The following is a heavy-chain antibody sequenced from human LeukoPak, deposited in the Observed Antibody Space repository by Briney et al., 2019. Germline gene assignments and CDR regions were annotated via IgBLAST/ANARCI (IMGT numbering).Heavy chain of an antibody. CDR1: GYTFTGYY. J-gene: IGHJ4*02. D-gene: IGHD3-9*01. V-gene: IGHV1-2*02. Sequence: GASVKVSCKASGYTFTGYYIHWVRQAPGEGLECMGWINPSTGDTNYAQKFQDRVTMTRDTSISTAYMELSRLTTDDTAVYYCAHSSYVFDCPDFWGQGTLVAVSS. CDR2: INPSTGDT. CDR3: AHSSYVFDCPDF.